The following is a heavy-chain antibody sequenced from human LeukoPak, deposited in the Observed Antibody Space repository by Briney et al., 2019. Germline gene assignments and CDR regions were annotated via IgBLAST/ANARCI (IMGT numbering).Heavy chain of an antibody. J-gene: IGHJ4*02. CDR3: ARTERSGIAAAGTKKFDY. CDR2: INPNSGGT. Sequence: ASVKVSCKASGYTFTGYYMHWVRQAPGQGLEWMGWINPNSGGTNYAQKLQGRVTMTRDTSISTAYMELSRLRSDDTAVYYCARTERSGIAAAGTKKFDYWGQGTLVTVSS. D-gene: IGHD6-13*01. V-gene: IGHV1-2*02. CDR1: GYTFTGYY.